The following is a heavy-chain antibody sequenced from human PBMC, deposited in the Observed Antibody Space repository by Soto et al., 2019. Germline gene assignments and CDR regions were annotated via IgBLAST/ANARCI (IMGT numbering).Heavy chain of an antibody. D-gene: IGHD3-10*01. CDR2: IYYSGST. CDR1: GGSISSSSYY. J-gene: IGHJ6*03. Sequence: SETLSLTCTVSGGSISSSSYYWGWIRQPPGKGLEWIGSIYYSGSTYYNPSLKSRVTISVDTSKNQLSLKLSSVTAADTAVYYCARHRGAGSRYYYYYMDVWGKGTTVTVSS. V-gene: IGHV4-39*01. CDR3: ARHRGAGSRYYYYYMDV.